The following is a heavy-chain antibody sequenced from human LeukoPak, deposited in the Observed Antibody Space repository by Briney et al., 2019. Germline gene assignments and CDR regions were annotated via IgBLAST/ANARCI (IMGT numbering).Heavy chain of an antibody. CDR1: GYTFNTYV. CDR2: INGGNDNT. J-gene: IGHJ6*02. V-gene: IGHV1-3*01. Sequence: ASVKVSCKASGYTFNTYVIHWVRQAPGQGLEWMGWINGGNDNTKYSRKFQGRVTITRDTSASSAYMELSSLRSEDTAVYYCARAEDFSFLGYSGMDVWGQGTTVIVSS. CDR3: ARAEDFSFLGYSGMDV. D-gene: IGHD2-15*01.